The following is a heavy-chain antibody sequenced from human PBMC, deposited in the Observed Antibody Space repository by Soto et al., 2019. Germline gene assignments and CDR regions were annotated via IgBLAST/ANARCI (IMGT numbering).Heavy chain of an antibody. CDR2: IMPVFPTP. CDR1: GGTFRTSA. V-gene: IGHV1-69*12. Sequence: QVQLVQSGAEVKKPGSSVKVSCKTSGGTFRTSAISWVRQAPGQGLEWMGGIMPVFPTPDYAQKFQGRVTINADESTGTAYMERSSLRSEDTAVYYCARDKDRQQLGGNYYYVMDVWGQGTTGTVSS. D-gene: IGHD3-3*02. CDR3: ARDKDRQQLGGNYYYVMDV. J-gene: IGHJ6*01.